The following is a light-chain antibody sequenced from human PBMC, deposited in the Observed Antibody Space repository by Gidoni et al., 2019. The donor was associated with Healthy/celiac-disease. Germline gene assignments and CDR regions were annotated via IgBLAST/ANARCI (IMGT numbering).Light chain of an antibody. CDR2: GAS. CDR1: QSVSSSY. V-gene: IGKV3-20*01. Sequence: IVWTQSPGTLSLSPGERATLSCRASQSVSSSYVAWHQQKPGQSPRLLIYGASSRATGIPDRFSGSGSGTDFPLTISRLDPEDFAVYYCQHYGSSPRTFGQGTKVEIK. CDR3: QHYGSSPRT. J-gene: IGKJ1*01.